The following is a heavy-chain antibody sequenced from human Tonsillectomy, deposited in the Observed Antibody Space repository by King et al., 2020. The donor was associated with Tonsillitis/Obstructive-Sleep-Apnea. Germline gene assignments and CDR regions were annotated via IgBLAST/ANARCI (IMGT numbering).Heavy chain of an antibody. D-gene: IGHD3-3*01. CDR2: IYWDDDK. Sequence: ITLKESGPTLVKPTQTLTLTCTFSGFSLSTGGVGVGWIRQPPGKALEWLALIYWDDDKPYRPSLKSRLTITKDTSKNQVVLTMTNMDPVDTATYYCARGNYDSDAFDIWGKGTMFTGSS. CDR1: GFSLSTGGVG. J-gene: IGHJ3*02. CDR3: ARGNYDSDAFDI. V-gene: IGHV2-5*02.